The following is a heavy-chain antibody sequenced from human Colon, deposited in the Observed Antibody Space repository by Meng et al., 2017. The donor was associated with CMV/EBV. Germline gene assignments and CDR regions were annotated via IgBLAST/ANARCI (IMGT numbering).Heavy chain of an antibody. Sequence: ISSGDACWSWLRQSPGKSLEWIGYIYYRGTAIYNPSLKSRASISVDTSKNQLSLNLRSVTVADTAVYFCARVRNYDFWSGHPNWFDPWGQGTLVTVSS. CDR3: ARVRNYDFWSGHPNWFDP. J-gene: IGHJ5*02. D-gene: IGHD3-3*01. V-gene: IGHV4-30-4*08. CDR1: ISSGDAC. CDR2: IYYRGTA.